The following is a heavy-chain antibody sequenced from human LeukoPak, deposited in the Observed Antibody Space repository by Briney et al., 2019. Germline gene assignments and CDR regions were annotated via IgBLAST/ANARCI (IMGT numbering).Heavy chain of an antibody. V-gene: IGHV3-30*18. Sequence: GGSLRLSCAASGFTFSSYGMHWVRQAPGKGLEWVAVISYDGSNKYYADSVKGRFTISRDNSKNTLYLQMNSLRAEDTAVYYCAKDGTLYGSRSYYKALDYWGQGTLVTVSS. CDR3: AKDGTLYGSRSYYKALDY. J-gene: IGHJ4*02. D-gene: IGHD3-10*01. CDR1: GFTFSSYG. CDR2: ISYDGSNK.